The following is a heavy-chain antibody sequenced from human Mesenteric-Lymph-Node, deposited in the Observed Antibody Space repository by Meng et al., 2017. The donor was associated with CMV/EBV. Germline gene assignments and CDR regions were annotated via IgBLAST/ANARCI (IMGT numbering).Heavy chain of an antibody. J-gene: IGHJ4*02. CDR3: ARGLWFGELPPGY. CDR1: GFTFSSYS. D-gene: IGHD3-10*01. V-gene: IGHV3-48*04. Sequence: GGSLRLSCAASGFTFSSYSMNWVRQAPGKGLEWVSYISSSCSTIYYADSVKGRFTISRDNAKNSLYLQMNSLRAEDTAVYYCARGLWFGELPPGYWGQGTLVTVSS. CDR2: ISSSCSTI.